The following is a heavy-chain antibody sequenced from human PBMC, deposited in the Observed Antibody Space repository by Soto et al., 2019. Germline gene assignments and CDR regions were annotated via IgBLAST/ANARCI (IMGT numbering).Heavy chain of an antibody. Sequence: GGSLRLSCAASGFTFDSPYSHGMSWVRQSPGKGPEWVSTISSNGANTHYAESVKGRFTISKDASRNTVHLHMNSLRAEDTATYFCVSWVSAHFDYWGHGTPVTVS. J-gene: IGHJ4*01. D-gene: IGHD2-8*01. CDR2: ISSNGANT. CDR3: VSWVSAHFDY. V-gene: IGHV3-23*01. CDR1: GFTFDSPYSHG.